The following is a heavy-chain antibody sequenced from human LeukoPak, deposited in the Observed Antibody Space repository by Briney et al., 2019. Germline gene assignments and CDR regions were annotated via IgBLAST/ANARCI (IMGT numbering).Heavy chain of an antibody. CDR1: GFTFSSYA. CDR2: ISYDGSSK. V-gene: IGHV3-30-3*01. J-gene: IGHJ4*02. CDR3: AKGPTVTTGIDY. D-gene: IGHD4-17*01. Sequence: GGSLRLSCAASGFTFSSYAMHWVRQAPGKGLEWVAVISYDGSSKYYADSVKGRFTISRDNSKNTLYLQMNSLRAEDTAVYYCAKGPTVTTGIDYWGQGTLVTVSS.